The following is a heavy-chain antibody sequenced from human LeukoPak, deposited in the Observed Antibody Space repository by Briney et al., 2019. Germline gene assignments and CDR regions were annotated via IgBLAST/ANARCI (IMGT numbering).Heavy chain of an antibody. Sequence: SETLSLTCTVSGGSISDYYWSWIRQPPGKGLEWIGSIYYSGSTYYNPSLKSRVTISVDTSKNQFSLKLSSVTAADTAVYYCARTRRDFWSGYYTGIRGYYFDYWGQGTLVTVSS. CDR1: GGSISDYY. V-gene: IGHV4-59*04. CDR3: ARTRRDFWSGYYTGIRGYYFDY. J-gene: IGHJ4*02. CDR2: IYYSGST. D-gene: IGHD3-3*01.